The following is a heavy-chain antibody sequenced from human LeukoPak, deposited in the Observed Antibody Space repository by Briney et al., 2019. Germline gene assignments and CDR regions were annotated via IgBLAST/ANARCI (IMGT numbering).Heavy chain of an antibody. J-gene: IGHJ3*02. V-gene: IGHV3-66*01. CDR1: GFTFSNHG. D-gene: IGHD3-9*01. Sequence: GGSLRLSCAASGFTFSNHGMHWVRQAPGKGLEWVSVIYSGGSTYYADSVKGRFTISRDNSKNTPYLQMNSLRAEDTAVYYCARARYFDWSDAFDIWGQGTMVTVSS. CDR2: IYSGGST. CDR3: ARARYFDWSDAFDI.